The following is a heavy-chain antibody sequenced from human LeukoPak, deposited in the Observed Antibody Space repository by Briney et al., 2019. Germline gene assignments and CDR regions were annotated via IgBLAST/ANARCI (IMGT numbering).Heavy chain of an antibody. D-gene: IGHD6-13*01. J-gene: IGHJ4*02. Sequence: SETLSLTCTASGGSISSYYWSWIRQPPGKGLEWIGYIYYSGSTNYNPSLKSRVTISVDTSKNQFSLKLSSVTAADTAVYYCAGLIAAADSLYFDYWGQGTLVTVSP. CDR1: GGSISSYY. V-gene: IGHV4-59*08. CDR3: AGLIAAADSLYFDY. CDR2: IYYSGST.